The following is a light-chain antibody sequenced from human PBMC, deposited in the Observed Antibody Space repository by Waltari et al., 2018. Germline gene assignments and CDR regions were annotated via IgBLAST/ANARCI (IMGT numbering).Light chain of an antibody. V-gene: IGLV1-40*01. CDR2: GTS. CDR3: QSYDSSLSGSI. CDR1: SSNIGAGYD. Sequence: QSVLTQPPSVSGAPGQRVTISCTGSSSNIGAGYDVHWYQRLPGTAPQLLIYGTSKRPSGVPDRFSGSKSGTSASLAITGLQAEDEADYYCQSYDSSLSGSIFGGGTKLTVL. J-gene: IGLJ2*01.